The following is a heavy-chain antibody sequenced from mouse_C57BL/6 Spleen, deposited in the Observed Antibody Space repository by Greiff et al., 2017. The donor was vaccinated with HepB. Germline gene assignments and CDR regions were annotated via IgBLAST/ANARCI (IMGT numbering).Heavy chain of an antibody. Sequence: VQLQQPGAELVKPGASVKMSCKASGYTFTSYWITWVKQRPGQGLEWIGGIYPGSGSTNYNEKFKSKATLTVDTSSSTAYMQLSSLTSEDSAVYYCAREYGSSYRYFDVWGTGTTVTVSS. CDR3: AREYGSSYRYFDV. V-gene: IGHV1-55*01. J-gene: IGHJ1*03. CDR1: GYTFTSYW. D-gene: IGHD1-1*01. CDR2: IYPGSGST.